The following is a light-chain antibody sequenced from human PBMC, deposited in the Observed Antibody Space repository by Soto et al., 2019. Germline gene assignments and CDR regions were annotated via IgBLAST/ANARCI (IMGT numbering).Light chain of an antibody. Sequence: IMMTQSPATLSVSPGETATLSCRASQSVGGNLAWYQQKPGQAPRLLIYGASTRATGLPARFSGSGSGTEFTLTISSLQSEDFEVYYCQQYNNWPKMLGQGTKVDIK. CDR2: GAS. J-gene: IGKJ1*01. V-gene: IGKV3-15*01. CDR3: QQYNNWPKM. CDR1: QSVGGN.